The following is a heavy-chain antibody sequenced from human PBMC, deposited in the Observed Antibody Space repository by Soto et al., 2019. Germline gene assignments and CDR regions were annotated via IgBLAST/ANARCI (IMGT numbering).Heavy chain of an antibody. D-gene: IGHD3-10*01. CDR2: INHSGST. Sequence: SETLSLTCAVYGGSFSGYYWSWIRQPPGKGLEWRGEINHSGSTNYNPSLKSRVTLSVDTSKNQFSLKLSSVTAADTAVYYCASGRLLWFGELLSVYGMDVWGQGTTVTVSS. CDR1: GGSFSGYY. J-gene: IGHJ6*02. V-gene: IGHV4-34*01. CDR3: ASGRLLWFGELLSVYGMDV.